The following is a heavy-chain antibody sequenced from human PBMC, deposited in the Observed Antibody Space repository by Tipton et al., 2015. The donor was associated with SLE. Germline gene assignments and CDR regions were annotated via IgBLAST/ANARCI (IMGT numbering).Heavy chain of an antibody. Sequence: TLSLTCTVPGGSITSSSFYWGWIRQPPEMGLEWIGTVSQSGTASYSPPLNSRLTISLDTSKNQFSLRLNSVTAADTAVYYCATTRRQSRRQGWTLLSPDVATGDTIHIWGQGTMVIVSS. CDR3: ATTRRQSRRQGWTLLSPDVATGDTIHI. D-gene: IGHD2-21*01. J-gene: IGHJ3*02. CDR1: GGSITSSSFY. CDR2: VSQSGTA. V-gene: IGHV4-39*07.